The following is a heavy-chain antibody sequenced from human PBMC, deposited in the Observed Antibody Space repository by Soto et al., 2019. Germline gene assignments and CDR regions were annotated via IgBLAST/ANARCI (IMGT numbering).Heavy chain of an antibody. Sequence: ASVKVSCKASGYTFTSYAMHWVRQAPGQRLEWMGWINAGNGNTKYSQKFQGRVTITRDTSASTAYMELSSLRSEDTAVYYCARDLWSPGPPDAFDIWRQGTMVTVSS. CDR3: ARDLWSPGPPDAFDI. CDR2: INAGNGNT. D-gene: IGHD3-3*01. V-gene: IGHV1-3*01. J-gene: IGHJ3*02. CDR1: GYTFTSYA.